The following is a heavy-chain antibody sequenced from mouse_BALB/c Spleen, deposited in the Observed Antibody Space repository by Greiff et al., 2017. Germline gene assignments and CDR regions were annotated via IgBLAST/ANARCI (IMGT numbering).Heavy chain of an antibody. CDR1: GDSITSGY. J-gene: IGHJ2*01. V-gene: IGHV3-8*02. CDR3: ARCSRRNTATYFDY. CDR2: ISYSGST. Sequence: EVKLMESGPSLVKPSQTLSLTCSVTGDSITSGYWNWIRKFPGNKLEYMGYISYSGSTYYNPSLKSRISITRDTSKNQYYLQLNSVTTEDTATYYCARCSRRNTATYFDYWGQGTTLTVSS. D-gene: IGHD1-2*01.